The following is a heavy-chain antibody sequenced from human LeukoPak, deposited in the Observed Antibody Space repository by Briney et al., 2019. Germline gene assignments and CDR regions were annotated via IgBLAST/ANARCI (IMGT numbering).Heavy chain of an antibody. J-gene: IGHJ3*01. CDR2: INHSGST. CDR3: ARGHNQWLRSAGF. Sequence: PSETLSLTCAVYGGSFSGYYWSWIRQPPGKGLEWIGEINHSGSTNYNPSLKSRVTISVDTSKNQFSLKLSSVTAADTAVYYGARGHNQWLRSAGFWGQGTMVTVSS. V-gene: IGHV4-34*01. D-gene: IGHD5-12*01. CDR1: GGSFSGYY.